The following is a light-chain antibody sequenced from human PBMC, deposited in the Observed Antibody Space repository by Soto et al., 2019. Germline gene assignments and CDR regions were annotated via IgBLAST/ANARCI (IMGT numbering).Light chain of an antibody. CDR2: DAS. V-gene: IGKV3-11*01. CDR1: QSVSSY. J-gene: IGKJ2*01. Sequence: EIVLTQSPATLSLSPGQRATLSCRASQSVSSYLAWYQQKPGQAPRLLIYDASNRATGIPARFSGSGSGTDFTLTISSLEPEDFAVYYCLQYNNWPHTFGQGTKLEIK. CDR3: LQYNNWPHT.